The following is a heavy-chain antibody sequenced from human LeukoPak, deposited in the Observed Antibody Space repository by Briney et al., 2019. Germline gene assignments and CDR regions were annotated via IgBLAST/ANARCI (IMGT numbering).Heavy chain of an antibody. D-gene: IGHD3-10*01. CDR2: IYYSGST. V-gene: IGHV4-39*07. CDR3: ARGGSVVGYYGSGTRTTFDY. CDR1: GGSISSSSYY. Sequence: SETLSLNCTVSGGSISSSSYYWGWIRQPPGKGLEWIGSIYYSGSTYYNPSLKSRVTISVDTSKNQFSLKLSSVTAADTAVYYCARGGSVVGYYGSGTRTTFDYWGQGTLVTVSS. J-gene: IGHJ4*02.